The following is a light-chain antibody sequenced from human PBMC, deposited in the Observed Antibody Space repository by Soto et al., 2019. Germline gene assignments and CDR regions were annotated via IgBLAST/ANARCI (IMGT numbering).Light chain of an antibody. CDR3: QQRSNWIT. J-gene: IGKJ5*01. Sequence: EVVLTQSPATLSLSPGGSATLSCRASQNVDNYLAWYQQKPGQAPRLLIYDASNRATGIPARFSGSGSGTAFTLTISSLEPEDFAVYYCQQRSNWITFGQGTRLEIK. CDR1: QNVDNY. CDR2: DAS. V-gene: IGKV3-11*01.